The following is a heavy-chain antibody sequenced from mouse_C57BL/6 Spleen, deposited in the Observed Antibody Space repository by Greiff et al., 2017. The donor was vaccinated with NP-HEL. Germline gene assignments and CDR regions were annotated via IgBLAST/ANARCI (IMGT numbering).Heavy chain of an antibody. J-gene: IGHJ4*01. CDR1: GYTFTSYW. V-gene: IGHV1-64*01. CDR2: IHPNSGST. D-gene: IGHD3-3*01. CDR3: ARGRDEGYAMDY. Sequence: QVQLQQSGAELVKPGASVKLSCKASGYTFTSYWMHWVKQRPGQGLEWIGMIHPNSGSTNYNEKFKSKATLTVDKSSSTAYMQLSSLTSEDSAVYYCARGRDEGYAMDYWGQGTSVTVSS.